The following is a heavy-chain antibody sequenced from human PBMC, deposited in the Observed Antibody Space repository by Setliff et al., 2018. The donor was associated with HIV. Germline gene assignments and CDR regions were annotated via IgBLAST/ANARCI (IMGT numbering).Heavy chain of an antibody. CDR2: INWNGCST. V-gene: IGHV3-20*04. CDR1: GFTFDDYG. CDR3: AREVWSGYPPDYYYYMDV. D-gene: IGHD3-3*01. Sequence: PGGSLRLSCAASGFTFDDYGMSWVRQAPGKGLEWVSGINWNGCSTGYADSVKGRFTISRDNAKNSLYLQMNSLRAEDTALYYCAREVWSGYPPDYYYYMDVWGKGTTVTVSS. J-gene: IGHJ6*03.